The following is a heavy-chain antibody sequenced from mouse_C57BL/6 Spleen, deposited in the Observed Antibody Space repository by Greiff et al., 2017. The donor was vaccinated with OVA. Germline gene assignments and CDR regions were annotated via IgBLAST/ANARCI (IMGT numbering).Heavy chain of an antibody. D-gene: IGHD1-1*01. V-gene: IGHV1-50*01. Sequence: VQLQQPGAELVKPGASVKLSCKASGYTFTSYWMQWVKQRPGQGLEWIGEIDPSDSYTNYNQKFKGKATLTVDTSSSTAYMQLSSLTSEDSAVYYCARTTVVGGWYFDVWGTGTTVTVSS. CDR1: GYTFTSYW. CDR3: ARTTVVGGWYFDV. J-gene: IGHJ1*03. CDR2: IDPSDSYT.